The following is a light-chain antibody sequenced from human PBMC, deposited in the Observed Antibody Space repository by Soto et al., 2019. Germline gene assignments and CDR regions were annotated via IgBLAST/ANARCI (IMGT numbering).Light chain of an antibody. CDR1: QSVGDS. CDR3: QQRNNWSWT. Sequence: EIVLTQSPAALSLSPGERATLSCRASQSVGDSLVWYQQKPGQAPRLLIFDTSTRATGVPDRFSGTGTGTDFTLTISSLEPEDFTVYYRQQRNNWSWTFGQGTRVEIK. V-gene: IGKV3-11*01. J-gene: IGKJ1*01. CDR2: DTS.